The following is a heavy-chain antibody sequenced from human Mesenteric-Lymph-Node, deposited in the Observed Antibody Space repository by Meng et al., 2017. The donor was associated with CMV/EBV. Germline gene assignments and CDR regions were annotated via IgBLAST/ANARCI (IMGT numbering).Heavy chain of an antibody. CDR2: MNPNSGNT. CDR3: ARRLLLATGFWSGPGHHGMDV. V-gene: IGHV1-8*03. D-gene: IGHD3-3*01. Sequence: ASVKVSCKASGYTFTSYDINWVRQATGQGLEWMGWMNPNSGNTGYAQKFQGRVTFTRSTSTGTAYMELSSLRSDDTAVYYCARRLLLATGFWSGPGHHGMDVWGQGTTVTVSS. J-gene: IGHJ6*02. CDR1: GYTFTSYD.